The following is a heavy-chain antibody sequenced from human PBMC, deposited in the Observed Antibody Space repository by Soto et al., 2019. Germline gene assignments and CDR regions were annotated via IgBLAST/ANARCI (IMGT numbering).Heavy chain of an antibody. J-gene: IGHJ4*02. CDR3: ARDNWNSN. Sequence: GGSLRLSCAAAGVNFSNYWMHWVRQAPGKGLVWVSRINSDGSSTNYADSVKGRFAILRDNAKNTLYLQMNSLRAEATAVYYCARDNWNSNWGQGTLVTVSS. CDR2: INSDGSST. CDR1: GVNFSNYW. V-gene: IGHV3-74*01. D-gene: IGHD1-20*01.